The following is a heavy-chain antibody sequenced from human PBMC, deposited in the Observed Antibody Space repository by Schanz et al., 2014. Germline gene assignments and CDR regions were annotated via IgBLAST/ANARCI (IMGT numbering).Heavy chain of an antibody. V-gene: IGHV1-69*02. CDR2: IIPILGIA. D-gene: IGHD3-16*01. CDR3: ATIGVNDYWRFGLDL. J-gene: IGHJ6*02. CDR1: GGTFSSYT. Sequence: QVQLVQSGAEMKKPGSSVKVSCKASGGTFSSYTISWVRQAPGQGLEWMGRIIPILGIANYAQKFLGRVTITADKSTSTAYMELKSLRSADTAVYYCATIGVNDYWRFGLDLWGQGTTVTVSS.